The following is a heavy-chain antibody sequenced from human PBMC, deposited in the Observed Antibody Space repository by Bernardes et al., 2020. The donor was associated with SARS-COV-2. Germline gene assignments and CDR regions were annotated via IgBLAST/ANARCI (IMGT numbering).Heavy chain of an antibody. V-gene: IGHV3-43*01. CDR1: GFTFEDYT. CDR3: ATERQSLTVFGVGHDAFDF. Sequence: GRSLRLCCAASGFTFEDYTMHWVRQVPGKGLEWVSLVSWDGSTTNYADSVKGRFIISRDSSRNTVHLQMDSLRKEDTALYYCATERQSLTVFGVGHDAFDFWGQGTMVTVSS. J-gene: IGHJ3*01. D-gene: IGHD3-3*01. CDR2: VSWDGSTT.